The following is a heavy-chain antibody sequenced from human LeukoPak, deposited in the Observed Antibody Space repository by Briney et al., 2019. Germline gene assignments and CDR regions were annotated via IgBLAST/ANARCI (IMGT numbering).Heavy chain of an antibody. CDR2: ISGSGGST. Sequence: GGSLRLSCAASGFTFYSYAMNWVRQAPGKGLEWVSTISGSGGSTYYADSVKGRFTISRDNSKNTLYLQMNSLRAEDTAVYYCARASTVTTDYYYYYMDVWGKGTTVTVSS. CDR1: GFTFYSYA. V-gene: IGHV3-23*01. J-gene: IGHJ6*03. CDR3: ARASTVTTDYYYYYMDV. D-gene: IGHD4-11*01.